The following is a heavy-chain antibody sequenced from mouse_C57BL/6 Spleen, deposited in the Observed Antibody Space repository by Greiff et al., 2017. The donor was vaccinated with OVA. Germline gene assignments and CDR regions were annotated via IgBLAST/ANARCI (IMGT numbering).Heavy chain of an antibody. CDR3: ARGSPDY. V-gene: IGHV1-64*01. CDR1: GYTFTSYW. J-gene: IGHJ2*01. Sequence: QVQLQQPGAELVKPGASVKLSCKASGYTFTSYWMNWVKQRPGQGLEWIGMIHPNSGSTNDNEKIKRKATLTVDKATSTAYMQLRRQTSEDSAVCYCARGSPDYWGQGTTLTVSS. CDR2: IHPNSGST.